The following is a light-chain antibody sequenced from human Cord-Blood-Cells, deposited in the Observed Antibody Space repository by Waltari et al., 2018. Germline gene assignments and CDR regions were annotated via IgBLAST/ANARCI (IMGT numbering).Light chain of an antibody. CDR1: SSDVGGYNY. J-gene: IGLJ3*02. Sequence: QSALTQPPSASGSPGQSVPISCTGTSSDVGGYNYVSWYQQHPDKAPKLMIYEVSTRPSGVPDRFSGSKSGNTASLTVSGLQAEDEADYYCSSYAGSNNLVFGGGTKLTVL. CDR3: SSYAGSNNLV. V-gene: IGLV2-8*01. CDR2: EVS.